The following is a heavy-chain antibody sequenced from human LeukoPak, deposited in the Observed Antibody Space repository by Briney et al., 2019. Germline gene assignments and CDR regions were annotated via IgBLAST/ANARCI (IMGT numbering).Heavy chain of an antibody. CDR1: GFTFSRYS. V-gene: IGHV3-21*01. J-gene: IGHJ3*01. CDR3: ARGGTGATRDDSFDY. Sequence: GGSLRLSCADSGFTFSRYSMNWVPQAPGKGLEWVSSISSSGSPIFYADSVKGRFTISRDNTKNSLYLQMNSLRAEDTALYYCARGGTGATRDDSFDYWGQGTMVTVSS. D-gene: IGHD1-7*01. CDR2: ISSSGSPI.